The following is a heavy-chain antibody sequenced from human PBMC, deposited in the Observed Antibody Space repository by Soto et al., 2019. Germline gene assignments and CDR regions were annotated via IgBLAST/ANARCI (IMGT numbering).Heavy chain of an antibody. CDR3: ARDRASYYDSSGYNYRWYFDL. CDR1: GFTFTTYW. Sequence: GPLRLSCAASGFTFTTYWITWVRQAPGKVLEWVANIKQDATEKYDVDSVKGRFTISRDNAKDSLYLQMNSLRADDTAVYYCARDRASYYDSSGYNYRWYFDLWGRGTQVTVSS. D-gene: IGHD3-22*01. CDR2: IKQDATEK. V-gene: IGHV3-7*03. J-gene: IGHJ2*01.